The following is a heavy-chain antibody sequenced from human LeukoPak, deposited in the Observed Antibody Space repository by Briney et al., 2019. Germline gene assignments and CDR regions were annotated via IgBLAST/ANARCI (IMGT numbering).Heavy chain of an antibody. D-gene: IGHD2-2*01. CDR3: ARDQLLSYYFDY. CDR2: IYHSGST. V-gene: IGHV4-38-2*02. CDR1: GYSISSGYY. Sequence: SETLSLTCAVSGYSISSGYYWGWIRQPPGKGKEWIGSIYHSGSTYYNPSLKSRVTISVDTSKNQFSLKLSSVTAADTAVYYCARDQLLSYYFDYWGQGTLVTVSS. J-gene: IGHJ4*02.